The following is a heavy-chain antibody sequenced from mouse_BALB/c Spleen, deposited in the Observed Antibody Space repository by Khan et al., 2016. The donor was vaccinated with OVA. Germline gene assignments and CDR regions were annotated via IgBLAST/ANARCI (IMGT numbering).Heavy chain of an antibody. CDR3: ARGNSRAMDY. Sequence: QIQLVQSGPELKKPGETVKISCKASGYTFTNYGMNWVKQAPGKGLKWMGWIYTYTGEPTYADDFKGRFAFSLESSASTAFLQINNLTNDDTATYFCARGNSRAMDYWGQGTSVTVSS. CDR1: GYTFTNYG. J-gene: IGHJ4*01. CDR2: IYTYTGEP. V-gene: IGHV9-3-1*01. D-gene: IGHD1-1*01.